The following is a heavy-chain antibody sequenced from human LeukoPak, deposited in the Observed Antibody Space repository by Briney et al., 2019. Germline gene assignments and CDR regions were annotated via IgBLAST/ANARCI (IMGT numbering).Heavy chain of an antibody. D-gene: IGHD2-2*02. CDR1: GGSISSGDYY. Sequence: SQTLSLTCTVSGGSISSGDYYWRRIRQPPGKGLEWIGYIYYSGSTYYNPSLKSRVTISVDTSKNQFSLKLSSVTAADTAVYYCARANGYCSSTSCYKWEDYWGQGTLVTVSS. CDR3: ARANGYCSSTSCYKWEDY. V-gene: IGHV4-30-4*08. CDR2: IYYSGST. J-gene: IGHJ4*02.